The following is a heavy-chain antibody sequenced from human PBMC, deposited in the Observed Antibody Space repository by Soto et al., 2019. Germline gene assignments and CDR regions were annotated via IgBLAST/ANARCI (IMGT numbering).Heavy chain of an antibody. CDR3: AKDPGWYDEFYSGLPEY. V-gene: IGHV3-30*18. CDR1: GFTFSSYD. Sequence: PVGALRLSCAASGFTFSSYDMHWVRQAPGKGLGCVAVISYDGSNKYYADFVKGRFTISRDNSKDTLYLQMNSLRGEDTAIYYCAKDPGWYDEFYSGLPEYWGQGTLCNV. CDR2: ISYDGSNK. D-gene: IGHD6-19*01. J-gene: IGHJ4*02.